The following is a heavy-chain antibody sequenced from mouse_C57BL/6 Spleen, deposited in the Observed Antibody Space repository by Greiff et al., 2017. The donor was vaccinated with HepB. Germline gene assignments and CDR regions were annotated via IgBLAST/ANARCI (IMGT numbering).Heavy chain of an antibody. V-gene: IGHV1-54*01. CDR1: GYAFTNYL. J-gene: IGHJ3*01. CDR3: ASEDSGWFAY. D-gene: IGHD3-2*01. Sequence: QVQLQQSGAELVRPGTSVKVSCKASGYAFTNYLIEWVKQRPGQGLEWIGVINPGSGGTNYNEKFKGKATLTADKSSSTAYMQLSSLTSEDSAVYFCASEDSGWFAYWGQGTLVTVSA. CDR2: INPGSGGT.